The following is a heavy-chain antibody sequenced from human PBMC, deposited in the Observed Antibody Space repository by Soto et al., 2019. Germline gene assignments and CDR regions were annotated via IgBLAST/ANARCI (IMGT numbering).Heavy chain of an antibody. CDR2: ISSSSGTI. Sequence: GGSLRLSCAASGFTFSSYSMNWVRQAPGKGLEWVSYISSSSGTIYYADSVKGRLTISRDKAMNSLYLQMNSLRDEDTAVYYCARDLSAVAGTNWFDPWGQGTLVTVSS. J-gene: IGHJ5*02. D-gene: IGHD6-19*01. CDR1: GFTFSSYS. CDR3: ARDLSAVAGTNWFDP. V-gene: IGHV3-48*02.